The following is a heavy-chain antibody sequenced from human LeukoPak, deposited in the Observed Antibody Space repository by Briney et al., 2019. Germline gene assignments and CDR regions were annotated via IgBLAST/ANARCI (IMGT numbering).Heavy chain of an antibody. D-gene: IGHD3-22*01. Sequence: SETLSLTCTVSGGSVSSSDYYWDWMRQPPGKGLEWIGSIYYSGSTYYNPSLKSRVTISVDTSKNQFSLKLSSVTAADTAVYYCARGYYDSSGYSYWYFDLWGRGTLVTVSS. V-gene: IGHV4-39*07. CDR3: ARGYYDSSGYSYWYFDL. CDR2: IYYSGST. J-gene: IGHJ2*01. CDR1: GGSVSSSDYY.